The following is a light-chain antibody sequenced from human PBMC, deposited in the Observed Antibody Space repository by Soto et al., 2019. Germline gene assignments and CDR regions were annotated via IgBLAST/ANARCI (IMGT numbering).Light chain of an antibody. V-gene: IGLV2-14*01. CDR1: SSDVGGYKY. Sequence: QSVLTQPASVSGSPGQSITISCTGTSSDVGGYKYVSWYQQHPGKAPKLMIYEVSNRPSGISNRFSGSKSGNTASLTISGLQAEDEADYYCTSYSRYRVLVFGGGTKVTVL. CDR2: EVS. J-gene: IGLJ3*02. CDR3: TSYSRYRVLV.